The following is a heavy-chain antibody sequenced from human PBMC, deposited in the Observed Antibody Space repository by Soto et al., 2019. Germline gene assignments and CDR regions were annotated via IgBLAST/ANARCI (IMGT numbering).Heavy chain of an antibody. D-gene: IGHD6-19*01. Sequence: GGSLRLSCAASGFTVSTNYMNWVRQAPGKGLEWVSVIYSGGSTYYADSVKGRFTISRDNSKNTLDLQMNSLRAEDTATYYCAHSYSSGWYSFVWDYWGQGTLVTVSS. V-gene: IGHV3-53*01. J-gene: IGHJ4*02. CDR3: AHSYSSGWYSFVWDY. CDR1: GFTVSTNY. CDR2: IYSGGST.